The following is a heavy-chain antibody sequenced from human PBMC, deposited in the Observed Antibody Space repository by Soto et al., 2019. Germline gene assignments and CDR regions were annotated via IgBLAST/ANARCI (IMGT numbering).Heavy chain of an antibody. J-gene: IGHJ4*02. V-gene: IGHV4-59*01. Sequence: PSETLSLTCTVSGGSISGYYWSWIRQPPGKGLEWIGYIYYSGSTNYNPSLKVRVTMSVDTAKKHFSLKLSSVTAADTAVYFCAKYRRPYAEGDTFDYWGQGDLVTVS. D-gene: IGHD5-18*01. CDR3: AKYRRPYAEGDTFDY. CDR1: GGSISGYY. CDR2: IYYSGST.